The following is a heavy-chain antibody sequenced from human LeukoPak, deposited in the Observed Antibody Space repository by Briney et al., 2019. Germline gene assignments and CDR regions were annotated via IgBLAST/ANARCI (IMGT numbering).Heavy chain of an antibody. J-gene: IGHJ6*02. CDR1: GHTFTSYD. CDR3: ARAWDDYGDYYGMDV. D-gene: IGHD4-17*01. V-gene: IGHV1-8*01. CDR2: MNPNSGNT. Sequence: ASVKVSCKASGHTFTSYDINWVRQATGQGLEWMGWMNPNSGNTGYAQKFQGRVTMTRNTSISTAYMELSSLRSEDTAVYYCARAWDDYGDYYGMDVWGQGTTVTVSS.